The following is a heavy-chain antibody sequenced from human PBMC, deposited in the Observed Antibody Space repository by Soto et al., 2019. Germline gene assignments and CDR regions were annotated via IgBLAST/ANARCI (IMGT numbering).Heavy chain of an antibody. J-gene: IGHJ4*02. CDR2: IYSGGST. Sequence: EVQLVESGGGLVQPGGSLRLSCAASGFTVKSNYMTWVRQAPGKGLEWVSVIYSGGSTNYADSVKGRFTISRDNSKNTLYLQMNSLRTEDTAVYYCARGVSGNYYGGYWGQGTLVTVSS. V-gene: IGHV3-66*01. D-gene: IGHD1-26*01. CDR1: GFTVKSNY. CDR3: ARGVSGNYYGGY.